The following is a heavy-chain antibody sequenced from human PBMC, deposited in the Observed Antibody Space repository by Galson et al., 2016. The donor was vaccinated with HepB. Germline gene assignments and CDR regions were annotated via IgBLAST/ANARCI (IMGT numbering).Heavy chain of an antibody. CDR1: GYSFTSYA. J-gene: IGHJ4*02. CDR2: INAGNGNT. Sequence: SVKVSCKASGYSFTSYAMHWVRQAPGQRLEWMGWINAGNGNTRYSQRFQGRVTITRETSASTAFMELRSLRSEDTAVYYCARDPWWGGYGSELFDYWGQGTLVTVSS. CDR3: ARDPWWGGYGSELFDY. V-gene: IGHV1-3*01. D-gene: IGHD5-12*01.